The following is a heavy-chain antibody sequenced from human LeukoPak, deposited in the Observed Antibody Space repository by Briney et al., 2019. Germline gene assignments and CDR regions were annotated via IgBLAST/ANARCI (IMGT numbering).Heavy chain of an antibody. J-gene: IGHJ4*02. CDR1: GFTFSSHA. V-gene: IGHV3-23*01. CDR2: ISGSGGST. CDR3: AKSPRIVGAIPNDY. D-gene: IGHD1-26*01. Sequence: GGSLRLSCAASGFTFSSHAMSWVRQAPGKGLEWVSAISGSGGSTYYADSVKGRFTISRGNSKNTLYLQMNSLRAEDTAVYYCAKSPRIVGAIPNDYWGQGTLVTVSS.